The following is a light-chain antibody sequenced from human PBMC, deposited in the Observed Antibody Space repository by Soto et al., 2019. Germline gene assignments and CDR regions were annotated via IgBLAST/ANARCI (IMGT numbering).Light chain of an antibody. J-gene: IGKJ1*01. Sequence: DIQMTQSPSTPSASVGDRVTITCRASQSISSWLAWYQQKPGKAPKLLIYKASSLESGVPSRFSGSGSGTEFTLTISSLQPDDFATYYCQQYKSYSEWTFGQGTKVEIK. CDR3: QQYKSYSEWT. V-gene: IGKV1-5*03. CDR1: QSISSW. CDR2: KAS.